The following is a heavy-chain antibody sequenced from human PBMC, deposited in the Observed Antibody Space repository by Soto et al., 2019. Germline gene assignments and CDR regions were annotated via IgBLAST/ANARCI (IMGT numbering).Heavy chain of an antibody. CDR2: IYYSGST. D-gene: IGHD3-10*01. Sequence: SETLSLTCTVSGVSISSSIYYWGWIRQPPGKGLEWIGSIYYSGSTYYNPSLKSRVTISVDTSKNQFSLKLSSVTAADTAVYYCASFRAYYYYYGMDVWGQGTTVTVSS. V-gene: IGHV4-39*01. CDR3: ASFRAYYYYYGMDV. J-gene: IGHJ6*02. CDR1: GVSISSSIYY.